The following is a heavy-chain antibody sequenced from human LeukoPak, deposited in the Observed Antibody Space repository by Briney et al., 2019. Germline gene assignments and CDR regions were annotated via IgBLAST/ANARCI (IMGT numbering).Heavy chain of an antibody. CDR1: GGSISTYY. J-gene: IGHJ4*02. CDR2: IYYSGST. D-gene: IGHD3-3*01. V-gene: IGHV4-59*08. Sequence: PSETLSLTCTVSGGSISTYYWSWIRQPPGKGLEWIGYIYYSGSTNYNPSLKSRVTISVDTSKNQFSLKLSSVTAADTAVYYCARLHYDFWSGYQLDYWGQGTLVTVSS. CDR3: ARLHYDFWSGYQLDY.